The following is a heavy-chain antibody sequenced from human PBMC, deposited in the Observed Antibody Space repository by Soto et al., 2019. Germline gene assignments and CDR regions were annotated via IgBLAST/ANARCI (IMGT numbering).Heavy chain of an antibody. D-gene: IGHD3-10*01. CDR2: ISGSGGST. Sequence: GGSLRRSCAASGFTFSSYAMSWVRQAPGKGLEWVSAISGSGGSTYYADSVKGRFTISRDNSMNTLYLQMNSLRAEDTAVYYCAKDQSFYGSGSYFDYWGQGTLVTVSS. CDR1: GFTFSSYA. V-gene: IGHV3-23*01. CDR3: AKDQSFYGSGSYFDY. J-gene: IGHJ4*02.